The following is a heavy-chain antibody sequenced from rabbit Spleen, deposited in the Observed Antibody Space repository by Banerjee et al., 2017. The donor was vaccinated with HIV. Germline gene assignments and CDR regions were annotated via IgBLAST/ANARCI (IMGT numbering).Heavy chain of an antibody. D-gene: IGHD1-1*01. V-gene: IGHV1S40*01. CDR2: IGASTGGT. CDR3: ARHPYNSRKL. CDR1: GFSFSSSDY. J-gene: IGHJ6*01. Sequence: QSLEESGGDLVKPGASLTLTCTASGFSFSSSDYMCWVRQAPGKGLELIGCIGASTGGTYYASWAKGRFTISKTSTTVTLQMTSLTAADTATYFCARHPYNSRKLWGPGTLVTVS.